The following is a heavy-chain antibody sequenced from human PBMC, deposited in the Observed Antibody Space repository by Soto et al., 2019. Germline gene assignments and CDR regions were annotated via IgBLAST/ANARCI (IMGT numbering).Heavy chain of an antibody. Sequence: GGSLRLSCAASGFTFSSYDMHWVRQATGKGLEWVSAIGTAGDTYYPGSVKGRFTISRENAKNSLYLQMNSLRAGDTAVYYCARAVGFGYFDYWGQGTLVTVSS. J-gene: IGHJ4*02. V-gene: IGHV3-13*01. D-gene: IGHD3-10*01. CDR2: IGTAGDT. CDR3: ARAVGFGYFDY. CDR1: GFTFSSYD.